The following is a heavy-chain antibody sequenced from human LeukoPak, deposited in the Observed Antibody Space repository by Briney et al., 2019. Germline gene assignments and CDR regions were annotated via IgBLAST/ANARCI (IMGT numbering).Heavy chain of an antibody. Sequence: ASVKVSCKASGYTFIGYYMHWVRQAPGQGLEWMGWINPNSGGTNYAQKFQGRVTMTRDTSISTAYMELSRLRSDDTAVYYCAIRFSIVVVPAAIPSGDYWGQGTLVTVSS. CDR2: INPNSGGT. V-gene: IGHV1-2*02. D-gene: IGHD2-2*02. J-gene: IGHJ4*02. CDR1: GYTFIGYY. CDR3: AIRFSIVVVPAAIPSGDY.